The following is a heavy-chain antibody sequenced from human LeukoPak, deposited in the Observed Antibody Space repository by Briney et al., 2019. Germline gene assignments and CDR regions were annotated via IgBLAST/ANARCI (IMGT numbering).Heavy chain of an antibody. V-gene: IGHV3-21*01. Sequence: GGSLRLSCAASGFTFSIYAMSWVRQAPGKGLEWVSAISGSGGYTYSADSVKGRFTISRDNAKNSLYLQMNSLRAEDTAVYYCARGRYSSRSGGYYFDIWGQGTLVTVSS. D-gene: IGHD2-2*01. CDR1: GFTFSIYA. J-gene: IGHJ4*02. CDR2: ISGSGGYT. CDR3: ARGRYSSRSGGYYFDI.